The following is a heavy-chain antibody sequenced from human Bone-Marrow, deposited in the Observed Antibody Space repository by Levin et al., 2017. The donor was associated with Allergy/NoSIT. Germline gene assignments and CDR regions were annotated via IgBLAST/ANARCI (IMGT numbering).Heavy chain of an antibody. CDR1: GFTFKNYW. D-gene: IGHD1-14*01. CDR3: ARDRDGKDY. J-gene: IGHJ4*02. CDR2: INRDGSEE. Sequence: LSLTCAASGFTFKNYWMSWVRQAPGKGLEWVANINRDGSEERYADSLKGRFTISRDNAKNSVSLQMNGLRVEDTAVYYCARDRDGKDYWGQGTLVTVS. V-gene: IGHV3-7*04.